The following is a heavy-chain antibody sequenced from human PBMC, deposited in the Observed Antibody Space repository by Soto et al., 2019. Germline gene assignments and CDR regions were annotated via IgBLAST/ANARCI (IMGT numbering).Heavy chain of an antibody. CDR3: ARDHLILPAHDFFYGSDV. CDR1: GFTFSMYS. D-gene: IGHD2-21*02. Sequence: GGSLRLSCEVSGFTFSMYSMSWVRQSPGKGLEWVAKIPQDGVDGHYADSVKGRFTLSRDNGKNSLYLQLNNLRAEDTAVYYCARDHLILPAHDFFYGSDVWGRGATVTVSS. V-gene: IGHV3-7*03. J-gene: IGHJ6*02. CDR2: IPQDGVDG.